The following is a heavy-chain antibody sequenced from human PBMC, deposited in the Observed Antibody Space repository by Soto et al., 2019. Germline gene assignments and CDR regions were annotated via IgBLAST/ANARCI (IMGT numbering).Heavy chain of an antibody. V-gene: IGHV1-18*01. CDR2: ISANNGKT. Sequence: ASVKVSCKASGYTFTTYNINWVRQAPGQGLEWMGWISANNGKTSYAQRVRGRVTMTTDTSTRTAYMELRSLRSDDTAVYYSASEALYSSGWYYSDYWGQGTPVTVSS. CDR1: GYTFTTYN. D-gene: IGHD6-13*01. CDR3: ASEALYSSGWYYSDY. J-gene: IGHJ4*02.